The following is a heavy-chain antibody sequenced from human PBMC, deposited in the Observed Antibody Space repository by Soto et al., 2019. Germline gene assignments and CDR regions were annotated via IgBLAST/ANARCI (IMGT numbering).Heavy chain of an antibody. CDR1: GFTFSNYW. V-gene: IGHV3-74*01. J-gene: IGHJ6*02. CDR2: INSDGSSA. Sequence: RLSCAASGFTFSNYWMHWVRQAPGKGLVWVSRINSDGSSARYADSVKGRFTISSDNSKNTLYLQMNSLRAEDTAVYYCARASLDRSWGRRYYYYYGMDVWGQETTVTVAS. D-gene: IGHD6-13*01. CDR3: ARASLDRSWGRRYYYYYGMDV.